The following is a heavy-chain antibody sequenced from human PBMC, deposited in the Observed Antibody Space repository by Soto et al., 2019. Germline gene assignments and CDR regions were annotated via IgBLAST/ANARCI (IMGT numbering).Heavy chain of an antibody. CDR1: GYTFTGYY. V-gene: IGHV1-2*04. D-gene: IGHD6-19*01. Sequence: ASVKVSCKTSGYTFTGYYMHWVRQAPGQGLEWMGWINPNSGGTNYAQKFQGWVTMTRDTFISTAYMELSRLRSDDTAVYYCATGYSSGWHYYGMDVWGQGTTVTVSS. J-gene: IGHJ6*02. CDR3: ATGYSSGWHYYGMDV. CDR2: INPNSGGT.